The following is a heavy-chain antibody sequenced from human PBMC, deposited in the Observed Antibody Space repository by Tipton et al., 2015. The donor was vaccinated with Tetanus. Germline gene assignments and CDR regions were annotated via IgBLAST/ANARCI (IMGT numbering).Heavy chain of an antibody. Sequence: TLSLTCTVSGASISSYYWSWIRQPAGKGLEWIGRVYNSGGTDYNPSLKSRLAMSLDTSKNQFSLKLSSVTAADTAAYYCARAGGGSWGNFDYWGQGTTVTVSS. CDR3: ARAGGGSWGNFDY. V-gene: IGHV4-4*07. CDR1: GASISSYY. CDR2: VYNSGGT. J-gene: IGHJ4*03. D-gene: IGHD6-13*01.